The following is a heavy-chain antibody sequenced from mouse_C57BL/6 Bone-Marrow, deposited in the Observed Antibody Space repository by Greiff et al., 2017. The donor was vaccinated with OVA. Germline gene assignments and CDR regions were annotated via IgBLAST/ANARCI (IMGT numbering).Heavy chain of an antibody. CDR2: INYDGSST. Sequence: EVKLVESEGGLVQPGSSMKLSCTASGFTFSDYYMAWVRQVPEKGLEWVANINYDGSSTYYLDSLKSRFIISRDNAKNILYLQMSSLKSEDTATYYCARTVNWDEYYFDYWGQGTTLTVSS. D-gene: IGHD4-1*01. V-gene: IGHV5-16*01. CDR3: ARTVNWDEYYFDY. J-gene: IGHJ2*01. CDR1: GFTFSDYY.